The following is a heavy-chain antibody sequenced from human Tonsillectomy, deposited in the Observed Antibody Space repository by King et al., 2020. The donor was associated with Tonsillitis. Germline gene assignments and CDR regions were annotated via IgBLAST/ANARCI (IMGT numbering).Heavy chain of an antibody. CDR1: GFTFGDFG. Sequence: VQLVESGGGLVQPGRSLRLSCIASGFTFGDFGMSWFRQAPGQGLEWVGFIRSKINGGTKVYAASVKGRFTISSDDSKSIAYLQMNSLKTEDTAVYFCTRDSEAVAGITLDYWGQGTLVTVSS. CDR2: IRSKINGGTK. V-gene: IGHV3-49*03. J-gene: IGHJ4*02. CDR3: TRDSEAVAGITLDY. D-gene: IGHD6-19*01.